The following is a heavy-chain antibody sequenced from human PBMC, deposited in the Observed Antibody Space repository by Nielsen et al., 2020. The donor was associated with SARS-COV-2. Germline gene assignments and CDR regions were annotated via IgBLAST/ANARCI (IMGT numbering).Heavy chain of an antibody. CDR3: AKLGDYGDYERYFDL. D-gene: IGHD4-17*01. CDR1: GFTFDDYG. CDR2: ISWNSGSI. J-gene: IGHJ2*01. V-gene: IGHV3-9*01. Sequence: SLKISCAASGFTFDDYGMSWVRQAPGKGLEWVSGISWNSGSIGYADSVKGRFTISRDNAKNSLYLQMNSLRAEDTALYYCAKLGDYGDYERYFDLWGRGTLVTVSS.